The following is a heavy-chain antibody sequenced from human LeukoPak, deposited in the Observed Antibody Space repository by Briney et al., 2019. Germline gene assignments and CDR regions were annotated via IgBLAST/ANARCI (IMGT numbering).Heavy chain of an antibody. J-gene: IGHJ4*02. D-gene: IGHD3-10*01. Sequence: GGSLRLSCAASGFTFSSYAMSWVRQAPGKGLEWVSGISGSGGSTYYADSVKGRFTISRDNSKNTLYLQMNSLRAEDTAVYYWARCYASGSYSFDYWGQGTLVTVSS. CDR3: ARCYASGSYSFDY. CDR1: GFTFSSYA. V-gene: IGHV3-23*01. CDR2: ISGSGGST.